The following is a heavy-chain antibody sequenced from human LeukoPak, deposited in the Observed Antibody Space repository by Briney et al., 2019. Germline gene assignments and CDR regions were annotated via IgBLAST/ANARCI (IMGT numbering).Heavy chain of an antibody. D-gene: IGHD3-10*01. CDR1: GGSISSSY. Sequence: PSETLSLTCTVSGGSISSSYWSWIRQPPGKGLEWIGNIDNSGSTNYNPSLQSRVIISVDTSKSQFSLKLSSVTAADTAVYYCARLFRIIMVRGVITCDAFDMWGQGTKVTVSP. J-gene: IGHJ3*02. CDR2: IDNSGST. CDR3: ARLFRIIMVRGVITCDAFDM. V-gene: IGHV4-4*09.